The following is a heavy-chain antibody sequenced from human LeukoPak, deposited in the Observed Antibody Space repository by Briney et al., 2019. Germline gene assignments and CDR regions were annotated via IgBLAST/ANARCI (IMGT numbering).Heavy chain of an antibody. Sequence: GGSLRLSCAASGFTFSSYAMHWVRQAPGKGLEWVAVITYDGSNKYYADSVKGRFTISRDNSKNTLYLQMNSLRAEDTAVYYCARDVSQDYWGQGTLVTVSS. CDR1: GFTFSSYA. CDR3: ARDVSQDY. CDR2: ITYDGSNK. D-gene: IGHD2-8*01. V-gene: IGHV3-30-3*01. J-gene: IGHJ4*02.